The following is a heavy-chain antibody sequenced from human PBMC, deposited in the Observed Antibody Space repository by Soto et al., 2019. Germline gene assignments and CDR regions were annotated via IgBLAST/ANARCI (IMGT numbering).Heavy chain of an antibody. D-gene: IGHD3-10*01. CDR3: ASLARGSNFDY. CDR2: ISYDGSNK. CDR1: GFTFSSYA. Sequence: QVPLVESGGGVVQPGRSLRLSCAASGFTFSSYAMHWVRQAPGKGLEWVAVISYDGSNKYYADSVKGRFTISRDNSKNTLYLQMNSLRAEDTAVYYCASLARGSNFDYWGQGTLVTVSS. J-gene: IGHJ4*02. V-gene: IGHV3-30-3*01.